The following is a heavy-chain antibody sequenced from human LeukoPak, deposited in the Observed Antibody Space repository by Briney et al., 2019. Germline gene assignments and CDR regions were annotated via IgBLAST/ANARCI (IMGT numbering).Heavy chain of an antibody. CDR2: IIPIFGTA. D-gene: IGHD3-16*01. CDR1: GGTFSSYA. CDR3: ARDSLSIGGAFDI. Sequence: SVKVSCKASGGTFSSYAISWVRQAPGQGLEWMGGIIPIFGTANYAQKFRGRVTITADESTSTAYMELSSLRSEDTAVYYCARDSLSIGGAFDIWGQGTMVTVSS. V-gene: IGHV1-69*13. J-gene: IGHJ3*02.